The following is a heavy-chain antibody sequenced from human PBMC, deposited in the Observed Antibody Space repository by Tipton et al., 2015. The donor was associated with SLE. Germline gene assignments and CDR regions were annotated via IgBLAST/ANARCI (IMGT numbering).Heavy chain of an antibody. CDR2: IYTSGST. V-gene: IGHV4-61*01. CDR3: ARELPNSFYFDY. CDR1: GDSITNPNNY. J-gene: IGHJ4*02. D-gene: IGHD1-1*01. Sequence: TLSLTCTVSGDSITNPNNYWSWIRQPPGKGLEWIGYIYTSGSTNYNPSLKSRVTISVDTSKNQFSLKLSSLTAADTAVYYCARELPNSFYFDYWGQGTLVTVSS.